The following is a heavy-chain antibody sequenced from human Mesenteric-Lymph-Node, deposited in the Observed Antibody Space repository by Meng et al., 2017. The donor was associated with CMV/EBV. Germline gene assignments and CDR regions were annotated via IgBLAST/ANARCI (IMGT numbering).Heavy chain of an antibody. D-gene: IGHD3-10*01. Sequence: SCAASGYPFTDSYVHWVRQAPGHGLEWMGWFNPKTGGATYAQTFQGRVTMTGDTSITTAYMELKRLTSDDSAVYYCARGDGEPTDYWGQGTLVTVSS. CDR2: FNPKTGGA. CDR1: GYPFTDSY. J-gene: IGHJ4*02. CDR3: ARGDGEPTDY. V-gene: IGHV1-2*02.